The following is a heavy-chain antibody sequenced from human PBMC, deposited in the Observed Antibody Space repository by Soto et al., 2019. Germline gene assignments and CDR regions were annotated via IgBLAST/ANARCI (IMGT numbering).Heavy chain of an antibody. V-gene: IGHV4-4*02. Sequence: SETLSLTCAVSGGSISSSNWWSWVRQPPGKGLEWIGEIYHSGSTNYNPSLKSRVTISVDKSKNQFSLKLSSVTAADTAVYYCARGQESSSGHDAFDIWGQGTMVTV. J-gene: IGHJ3*02. CDR1: GGSISSSNW. D-gene: IGHD6-13*01. CDR2: IYHSGST. CDR3: ARGQESSSGHDAFDI.